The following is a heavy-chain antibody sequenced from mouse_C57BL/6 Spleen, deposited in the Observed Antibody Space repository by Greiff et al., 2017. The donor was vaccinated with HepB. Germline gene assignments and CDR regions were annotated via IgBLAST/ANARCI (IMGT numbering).Heavy chain of an antibody. CDR1: GFTFSDYY. CDR3: ARGGYGSSPWFAY. D-gene: IGHD1-1*01. CDR2: INYDGSST. V-gene: IGHV5-16*01. J-gene: IGHJ3*01. Sequence: EVKLVESEGGLVQPGSSMKLSCTASGFTFSDYYMAWVRQVPEKGLEWVANINYDGSSTYYLDSLKSRFIISRDNAKNILYLQMSSLKSEDTATYYCARGGYGSSPWFAYWGQGTLVAVSA.